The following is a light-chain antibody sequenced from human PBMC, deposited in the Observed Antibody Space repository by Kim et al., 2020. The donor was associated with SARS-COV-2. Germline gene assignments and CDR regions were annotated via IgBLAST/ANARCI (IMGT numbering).Light chain of an antibody. J-gene: IGLJ1*01. CDR2: EVN. Sequence: GQSVTISCTGTTSDVGGHNSVSWSQQHPGKAPKLIIYEVNKRPSGVPDRFSGSKSANTASLTVSGLQAEDEADYYCCSYADTNTYVFGVGTKVTVL. CDR3: CSYADTNTYV. CDR1: TSDVGGHNS. V-gene: IGLV2-8*01.